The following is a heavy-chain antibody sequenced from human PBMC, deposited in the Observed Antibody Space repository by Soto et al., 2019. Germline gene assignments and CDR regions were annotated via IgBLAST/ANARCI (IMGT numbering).Heavy chain of an antibody. CDR2: ISYDGSNK. J-gene: IGHJ6*02. CDR1: GFTFSSYS. Sequence: PGGSLRLSCAASGFTFSSYSMHWVRQAPGKGLEWVAVISYDGSNKYYADSVKGRFTISRDNSKNTLYLQMNSLRAEDTAVYYCAGDYYRFNSGYGFSMDVWGQGTTVTVSS. CDR3: AGDYYRFNSGYGFSMDV. V-gene: IGHV3-30-3*01. D-gene: IGHD5-12*01.